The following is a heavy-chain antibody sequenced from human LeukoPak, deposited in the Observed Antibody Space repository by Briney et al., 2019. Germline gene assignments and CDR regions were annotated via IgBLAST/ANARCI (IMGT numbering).Heavy chain of an antibody. J-gene: IGHJ4*02. CDR1: GFTFGSYW. Sequence: GGSLRLSCAASGFTFGSYWMQWVRHTPEKGLVCVAHINNDGSNTIYADSVKGRFTTSRDNAKNTLYLQMNSLTAEDTAVYYCVRDNGGEFLWRQGTLVTVSS. V-gene: IGHV3-74*01. CDR2: INNDGSNT. CDR3: VRDNGGEFL. D-gene: IGHD7-27*01.